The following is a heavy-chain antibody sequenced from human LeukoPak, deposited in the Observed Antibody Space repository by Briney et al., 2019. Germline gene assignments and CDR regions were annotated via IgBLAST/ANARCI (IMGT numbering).Heavy chain of an antibody. CDR3: AKDAIAAAGTPYYYYGMDV. CDR1: GFTFDDYA. CDR2: ISWNSGSI. Sequence: LSGRSLRLSCAASGFTFDDYAMHWVRQAPGKGLEWVSGISWNSGSIGYADSVKGRFTISRDNAKNSLYLQMNSLRAEDTALYYCAKDAIAAAGTPYYYYGMDVWGQGTTATVSS. V-gene: IGHV3-9*01. J-gene: IGHJ6*02. D-gene: IGHD6-13*01.